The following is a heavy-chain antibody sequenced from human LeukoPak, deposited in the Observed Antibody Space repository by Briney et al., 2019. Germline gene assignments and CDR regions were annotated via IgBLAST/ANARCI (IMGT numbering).Heavy chain of an antibody. V-gene: IGHV1-69*04. J-gene: IGHJ5*02. D-gene: IGHD3-22*01. Sequence: SVKVSCKASGGTFSSYAISWVRQAPGQGLEWMGRIIPILGIANYAQKFQGRVTITADKSTSTAYMELSSLRSEDTAVYYCARSRLTYYYDSSGPNWFDPWGQGTLATVSS. CDR3: ARSRLTYYYDSSGPNWFDP. CDR1: GGTFSSYA. CDR2: IIPILGIA.